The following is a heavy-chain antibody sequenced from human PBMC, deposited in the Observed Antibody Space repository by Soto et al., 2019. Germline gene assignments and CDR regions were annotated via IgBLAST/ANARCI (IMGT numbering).Heavy chain of an antibody. CDR1: GFTFSDYY. Sequence: PGGSLRLSCTASGFTFSDYYMSWFRQAPGKGLEWVSYISAGGGSIYYADSVKGRFTISRDNAKNSLYLQMNSLRVEDTAVYFCARDVTPYYYDTSGFYADPWGQGTLVTVSS. J-gene: IGHJ5*02. V-gene: IGHV3-11*01. CDR2: ISAGGGSI. CDR3: ARDVTPYYYDTSGFYADP. D-gene: IGHD3-22*01.